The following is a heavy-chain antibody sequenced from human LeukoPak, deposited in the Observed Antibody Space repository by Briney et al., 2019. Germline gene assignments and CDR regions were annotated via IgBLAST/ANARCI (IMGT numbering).Heavy chain of an antibody. CDR3: ARGAPGHYDFWSGYSYFDY. Sequence: SETLSLTCTVSGGSISSYYWSWIRQPAGKGLEWIGRIYTSGSTNYNPSLKSRVTLSVDKSKNQFSLKLSSVTAADTAVYYCARGAPGHYDFWSGYSYFDYWGQGTLVTVSS. J-gene: IGHJ4*02. V-gene: IGHV4-4*07. CDR1: GGSISSYY. D-gene: IGHD3-3*01. CDR2: IYTSGST.